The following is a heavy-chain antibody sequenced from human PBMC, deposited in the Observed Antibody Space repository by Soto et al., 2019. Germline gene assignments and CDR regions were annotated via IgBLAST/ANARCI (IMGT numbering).Heavy chain of an antibody. Sequence: ASVKVSCKASGATFSFSSYAISWVRQAPGQGLEWMGGIIPIFGTANYAQKFQGRVTITADESTSTAYMELNNLRSEDTAVYYCARPDPTFGVVPPLYGMDVWGQGTTVTVS. J-gene: IGHJ6*02. CDR3: ARPDPTFGVVPPLYGMDV. CDR1: GATFSFSSYA. CDR2: IIPIFGTA. V-gene: IGHV1-69*13. D-gene: IGHD3-3*01.